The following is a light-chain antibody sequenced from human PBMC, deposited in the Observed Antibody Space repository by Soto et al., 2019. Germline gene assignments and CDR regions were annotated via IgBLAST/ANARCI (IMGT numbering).Light chain of an antibody. CDR1: QIVTGN. CDR2: DAS. Sequence: EIVMTQSPATLSVSPGERATLSCRPSQIVTGNYLAWYQQKPGQAPRLLMYDASTRATGIPDRFRGSGSGTDFTLTIRSLQSEDFAVYYCQQYNNWPLTFGQGTKVDIK. CDR3: QQYNNWPLT. J-gene: IGKJ1*01. V-gene: IGKV3D-15*01.